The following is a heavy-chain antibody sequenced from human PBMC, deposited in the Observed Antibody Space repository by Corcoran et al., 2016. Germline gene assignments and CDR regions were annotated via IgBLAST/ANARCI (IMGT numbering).Heavy chain of an antibody. CDR1: GGSVSSSGYH. CDR2: IDYGGIT. CDR3: ANYVGSAGCRGD. Sequence: QLQLQESGPGLVKPSETLSLTCTVSGGSVSSSGYHWGWIRQPPGKGLEWIGRIDYGGITYYNPSLKSRVTISVDTSKKHLSLKLNSVTAAATAVYYCANYVGSAGCRGDWGQGTLVTVSS. J-gene: IGHJ4*02. D-gene: IGHD2-15*01. V-gene: IGHV4-39*07.